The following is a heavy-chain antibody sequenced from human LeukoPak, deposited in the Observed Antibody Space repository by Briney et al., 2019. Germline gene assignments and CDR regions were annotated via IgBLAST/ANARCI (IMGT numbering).Heavy chain of an antibody. D-gene: IGHD2-2*01. CDR2: IYTSGST. Sequence: SETLSLTCTVSGGSISSYYWSWIRQPAGKGLEWIGRIYTSGSTNYNPSLKSRVTISVDTSKNQFSLKLSSVTAADTAVYYCARGGGGYCSSTSCRKPFDYWGQGTLVTVSS. CDR3: ARGGGGYCSSTSCRKPFDY. CDR1: GGSISSYY. J-gene: IGHJ4*02. V-gene: IGHV4-4*07.